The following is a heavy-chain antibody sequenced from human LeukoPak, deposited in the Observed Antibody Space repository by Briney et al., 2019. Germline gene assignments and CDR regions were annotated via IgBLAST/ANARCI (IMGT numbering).Heavy chain of an antibody. D-gene: IGHD3-3*01. J-gene: IGHJ5*02. Sequence: GGSLRLSCAASGFTFSSYWMSWVRQAPGKGLEWVANIKQDGSEKYYVDSVKGRFTISGDNAKNSLYLQMNSLRAEDTAVYYCARDPGSGYSLGWLDPWGQGTLVTVSS. CDR3: ARDPGSGYSLGWLDP. CDR2: IKQDGSEK. CDR1: GFTFSSYW. V-gene: IGHV3-7*01.